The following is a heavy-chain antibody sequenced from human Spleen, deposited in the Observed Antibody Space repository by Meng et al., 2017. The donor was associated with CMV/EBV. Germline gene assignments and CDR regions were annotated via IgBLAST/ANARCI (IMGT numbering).Heavy chain of an antibody. Sequence: GESLKISCAASEFTFSSYSMNWVRQAPGRGLEWVGRIKSESDGGTTGYAAHVKGRFIVSRHDSKNTLYLQMNSLKTEDTDVYYCTTSRGIAARRDAFDIWGQGTMVTVSS. J-gene: IGHJ3*02. CDR2: IKSESDGGTT. V-gene: IGHV3-15*01. CDR1: EFTFSSYS. D-gene: IGHD6-13*01. CDR3: TTSRGIAARRDAFDI.